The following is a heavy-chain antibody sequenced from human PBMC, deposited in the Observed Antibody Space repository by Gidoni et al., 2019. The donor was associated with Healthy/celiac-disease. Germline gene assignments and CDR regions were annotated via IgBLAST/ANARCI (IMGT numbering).Heavy chain of an antibody. D-gene: IGHD6-13*01. V-gene: IGHV3-21*01. J-gene: IGHJ4*02. CDR3: ARDGIAAAGYFDY. Sequence: EVQLVESGGGLVKPGGSLRLSCAASGFTFRSYSMNWVRQAPGKGLEWVSSISSSSSYIYYADSVKGRFTISRDNAKNSLYLQMNSLRAEDTAVYYCARDGIAAAGYFDYWGQGTLVTVSS. CDR2: ISSSSSYI. CDR1: GFTFRSYS.